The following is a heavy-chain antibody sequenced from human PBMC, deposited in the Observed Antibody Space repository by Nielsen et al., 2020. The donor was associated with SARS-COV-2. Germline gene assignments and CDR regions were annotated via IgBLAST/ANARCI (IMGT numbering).Heavy chain of an antibody. CDR2: ISSSSSYI. D-gene: IGHD2-21*02. CDR3: ATTGDWTTLL. V-gene: IGHV3-21*01. J-gene: IGHJ4*02. Sequence: GESLKISCAASGFTFSSYNMNWVRQAPGKGLEWVSSISSSSSYIYYADSVKGRFTISRDNAKNSLYRQMNSLRAEDTAVYYCATTGDWTTLLWGQGTLVTVSS. CDR1: GFTFSSYN.